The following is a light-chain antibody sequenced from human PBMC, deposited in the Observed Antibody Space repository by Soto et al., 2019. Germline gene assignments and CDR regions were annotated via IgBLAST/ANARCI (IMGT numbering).Light chain of an antibody. J-gene: IGKJ1*01. CDR2: LGS. Sequence: DIVMTQSPLSLPVTPGEPASISCRSSQSLLHSNGYNYLDWYLQKPGQSPQLLIYLGSNRASGVPDRVSGSGSGPDFTLKISRVEAEDVGVYYCMQALQTPWTFGQGNKVEIK. CDR1: QSLLHSNGYNY. CDR3: MQALQTPWT. V-gene: IGKV2-28*01.